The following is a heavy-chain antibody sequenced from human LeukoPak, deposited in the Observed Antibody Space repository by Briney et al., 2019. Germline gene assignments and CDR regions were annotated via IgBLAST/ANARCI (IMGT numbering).Heavy chain of an antibody. CDR2: INHSGST. CDR1: GGSFSGYY. Sequence: SETLSLTCAVYGGSFSGYYWSWIRQPPGKGLEWIGEINHSGSTNYNPSLKSRVTISVDTSKNQFSLKLSSVTAADTAVYYCARGRNGSGGYSIRSYYFDYWGQGTLVTVSS. D-gene: IGHD3-10*01. V-gene: IGHV4-34*01. J-gene: IGHJ4*02. CDR3: ARGRNGSGGYSIRSYYFDY.